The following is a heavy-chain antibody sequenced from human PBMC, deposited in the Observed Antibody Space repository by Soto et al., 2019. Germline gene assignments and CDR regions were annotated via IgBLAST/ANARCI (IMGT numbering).Heavy chain of an antibody. V-gene: IGHV3-23*01. CDR3: ATIIRPAATNLY. CDR2: ISGSGGST. D-gene: IGHD2-2*01. CDR1: GITFTAYA. Sequence: EVQLLESGGGLVQPGGSLRLSCAASGITFTAYAMSWVRQAPGKGLEWVSSISGSGGSTYYADSVKGRLTISRDNPKNTLYLQMNSLRAEDTAVYYCATIIRPAATNLYWGQGTLVTVSS. J-gene: IGHJ4*02.